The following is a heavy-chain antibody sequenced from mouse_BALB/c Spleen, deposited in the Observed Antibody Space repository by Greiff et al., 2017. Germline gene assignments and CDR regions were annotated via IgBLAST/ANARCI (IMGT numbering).Heavy chain of an antibody. CDR2: INPYYGST. J-gene: IGHJ1*01. CDR3: ARDRAGYFDV. CDR1: GYSFTDYI. Sequence: VQLQQTGPELVKPGASVKISCKASGYSFTDYIMLWVKQSHGKSLEWIGNINPYYGSTSYNLKFKGKATLTVDKSSSTAYMQLNSLTSEDSAVYYCARDRAGYFDVWGAGTTVTVSS. V-gene: IGHV1-39*01.